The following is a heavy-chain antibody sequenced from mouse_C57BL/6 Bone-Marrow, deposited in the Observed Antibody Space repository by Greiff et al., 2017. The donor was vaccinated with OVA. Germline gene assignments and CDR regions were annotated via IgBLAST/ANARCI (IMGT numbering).Heavy chain of an antibody. CDR1: GYTFTNYW. Sequence: QVHVKQSGAELVRPGTSVKMSCKASGYTFTNYWIGWAKQRPGPGLEWIGDIYPGGGYNNSTEKFKGKATLTADKASSTAYMQFSSLTSEDSAIYYCARGLLYYAMDYWGQGTSVTVSS. CDR2: IYPGGGYN. CDR3: ARGLLYYAMDY. V-gene: IGHV1-63*01. J-gene: IGHJ4*01. D-gene: IGHD2-1*01.